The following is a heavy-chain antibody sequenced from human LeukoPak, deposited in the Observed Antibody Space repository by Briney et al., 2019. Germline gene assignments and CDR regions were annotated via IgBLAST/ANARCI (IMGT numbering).Heavy chain of an antibody. CDR2: ISGSGGST. D-gene: IGHD3-9*01. J-gene: IGHJ4*02. CDR3: AKQPLLVITSIYYFDY. Sequence: GGSLRLSCAASGFTFSSYAMSWVRQAPGKGLEWVSAISGSGGSTYYADSVKGRFTISRDNSKNTLYLQMNSLRAEDTAVYYCAKQPLLVITSIYYFDYWGQGTLVTVSP. V-gene: IGHV3-23*01. CDR1: GFTFSSYA.